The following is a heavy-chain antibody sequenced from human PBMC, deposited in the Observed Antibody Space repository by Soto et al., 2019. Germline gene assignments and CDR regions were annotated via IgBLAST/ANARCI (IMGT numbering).Heavy chain of an antibody. J-gene: IGHJ4*02. CDR2: ISGTGRNT. CDR1: GFTFSRNG. Sequence: LGGSLSLSCATSGFTFSRNGMSWVRQAPGKGLDWVSGISGTGRNTYYADSVKGRFTISRDNSKNTLFLQMNSLRVEDTAVYYCAKNGLSDSPSAIDSWGQGTLVTVSS. CDR3: AKNGLSDSPSAIDS. D-gene: IGHD2-8*01. V-gene: IGHV3-23*01.